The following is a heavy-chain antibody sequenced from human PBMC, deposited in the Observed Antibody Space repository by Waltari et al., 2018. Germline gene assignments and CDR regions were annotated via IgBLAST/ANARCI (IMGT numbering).Heavy chain of an antibody. CDR3: AKDLGGYSSSWYEAGTDY. D-gene: IGHD6-13*01. CDR1: GFTFSSYA. V-gene: IGHV3-23*03. J-gene: IGHJ4*02. Sequence: EVQLLESGGGLVQPGGSLRLSCAASGFTFSSYAMSWVRQAPGKGLEWVSLIYRGGSTYYADSGKGRFTISRDNSKNTLYLQMNSLRAEDTAMYYCAKDLGGYSSSWYEAGTDYWGQGTLVTVSS. CDR2: IYRGGST.